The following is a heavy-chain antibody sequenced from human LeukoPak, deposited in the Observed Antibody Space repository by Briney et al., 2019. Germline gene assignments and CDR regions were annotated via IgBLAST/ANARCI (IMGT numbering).Heavy chain of an antibody. CDR1: GGSFSGYY. D-gene: IGHD5-24*01. CDR3: ARETLQGNAFDI. CDR2: INHSGST. Sequence: PSETLSLTCAVYGGSFSGYYWSWIRQPPGKGLEWIGEINHSGSTNYNPSLKSRVTISVDTSKNQFSLKLSSVTAADTAVYYCARETLQGNAFDIWGQGTMVTVSS. V-gene: IGHV4-34*01. J-gene: IGHJ3*02.